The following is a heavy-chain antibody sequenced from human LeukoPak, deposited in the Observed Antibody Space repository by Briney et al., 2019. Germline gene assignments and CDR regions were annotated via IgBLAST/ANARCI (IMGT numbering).Heavy chain of an antibody. CDR1: GGSISSGDYY. J-gene: IGHJ5*02. CDR2: MYYSGST. D-gene: IGHD3-22*01. Sequence: PSETLSLTCTVSGGSISSGDYYWSWIRQPPGKGLEWIAYMYYSGSTYYNPSLKSRVTMPADTSKNQLSLKLSSVTAADTAVYHCARPYYYDSRIDPWGQGILVTVSS. V-gene: IGHV4-30-4*01. CDR3: ARPYYYDSRIDP.